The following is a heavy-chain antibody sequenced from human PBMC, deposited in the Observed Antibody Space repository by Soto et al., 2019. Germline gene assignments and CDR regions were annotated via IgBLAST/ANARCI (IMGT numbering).Heavy chain of an antibody. CDR1: GYTFTSYA. CDR3: ARSYCGGDCYRHYYYYGMDV. Sequence: ASVKVSCKASGYTFTSYAMHWVRQAPGQRLEWMGWINAGNGNTKYSQKFQGRVTITRDTSASTAYMELSSLRSEDTAVYYCARSYCGGDCYRHYYYYGMDVWGQGTTVTVSS. J-gene: IGHJ6*02. V-gene: IGHV1-3*01. CDR2: INAGNGNT. D-gene: IGHD2-21*02.